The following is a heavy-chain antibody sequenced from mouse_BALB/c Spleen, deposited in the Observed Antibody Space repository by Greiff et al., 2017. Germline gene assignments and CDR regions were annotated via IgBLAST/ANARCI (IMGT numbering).Heavy chain of an antibody. CDR1: GFTFSSYG. Sequence: EVQLVESGGGLVQPGGSLKLSCAASGFTFSSYGMSWVRQTPDKRLELVATINSNGGSTYYPDSVKGRFTISRDNAKNTLYLQMSSLKSEDTAMYYCARDDYDVFAYWGQGTLVTVSA. D-gene: IGHD2-4*01. CDR2: INSNGGST. V-gene: IGHV5-6-3*01. J-gene: IGHJ3*01. CDR3: ARDDYDVFAY.